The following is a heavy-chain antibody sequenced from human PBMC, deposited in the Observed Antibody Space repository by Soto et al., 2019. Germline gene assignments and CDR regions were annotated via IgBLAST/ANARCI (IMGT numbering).Heavy chain of an antibody. Sequence: QVQLMQSGAEVKKPGASVKVSCKASGDTFTDYYIHWVRQAPGQGLEWMGTVNPSGGHTTYAQHFLGRVTMTRDASTSTLYVELTSLTSADTAIYYCASRVHVVVVTAALDYWGQGTLVTVSS. CDR1: GDTFTDYY. D-gene: IGHD2-21*02. J-gene: IGHJ4*02. CDR3: ASRVHVVVVTAALDY. CDR2: VNPSGGHT. V-gene: IGHV1-46*01.